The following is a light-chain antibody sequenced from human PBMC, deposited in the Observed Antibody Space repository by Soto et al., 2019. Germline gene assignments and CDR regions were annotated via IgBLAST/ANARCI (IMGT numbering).Light chain of an antibody. CDR3: QKYNSAPHT. V-gene: IGKV1-27*01. J-gene: IGKJ4*01. Sequence: DIQMTQSQSSLSASVGDRVTITCRTSQDISNYLAWYQQKPGKVPKLLIYAASTLQSGVPSRFSGGGSGTDFSLTISSLQPEDVATYYWQKYNSAPHTFGGRTKVEIQ. CDR2: AAS. CDR1: QDISNY.